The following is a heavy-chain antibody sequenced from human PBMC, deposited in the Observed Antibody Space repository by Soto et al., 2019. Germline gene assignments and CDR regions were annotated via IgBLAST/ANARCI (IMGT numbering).Heavy chain of an antibody. J-gene: IGHJ4*02. CDR1: GFTFSSYA. Sequence: GGSLRLSCAASGFTFSSYAMSWVRQAPGKGLEWVSAISGSGGSTYYADSVKGRFTISRDNSKNTLYLQMNSLRAEDTAVYYCANGELRYFDWYDGNFDYWGQGTLVTVSS. CDR3: ANGELRYFDWYDGNFDY. V-gene: IGHV3-23*01. D-gene: IGHD3-9*01. CDR2: ISGSGGST.